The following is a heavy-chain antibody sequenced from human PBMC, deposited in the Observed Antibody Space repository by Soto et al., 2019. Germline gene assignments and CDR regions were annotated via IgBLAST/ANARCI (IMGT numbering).Heavy chain of an antibody. D-gene: IGHD1-26*01. Sequence: PSETLSLTCTVSGGSVSSGSYYWSWIRQPPGKGLEWIGYIYYSGSTNYNPSIKSRVTISVDTSKNQFSLKLSSVTAADTAVYYCAREESPYYAFDYWGQGTLVTVSS. CDR3: AREESPYYAFDY. CDR2: IYYSGST. J-gene: IGHJ4*02. V-gene: IGHV4-61*01. CDR1: GGSVSSGSYY.